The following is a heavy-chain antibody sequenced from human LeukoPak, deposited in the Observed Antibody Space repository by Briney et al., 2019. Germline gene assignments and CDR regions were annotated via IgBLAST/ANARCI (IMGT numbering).Heavy chain of an antibody. D-gene: IGHD2-2*01. Sequence: GGSLRLACAASGFTFSTYWMTWVRQAPGKGLEWVANIRQDGSEKYYVDSVEGRFTISRDNAKKSLFLQMNSLRAEDTAVYYCARDMRGDGFDIWGQGTMVTVSS. V-gene: IGHV3-7*04. J-gene: IGHJ3*02. CDR1: GFTFSTYW. CDR2: IRQDGSEK. CDR3: ARDMRGDGFDI.